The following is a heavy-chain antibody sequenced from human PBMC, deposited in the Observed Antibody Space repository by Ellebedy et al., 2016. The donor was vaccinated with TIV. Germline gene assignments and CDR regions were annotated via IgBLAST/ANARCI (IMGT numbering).Heavy chain of an antibody. J-gene: IGHJ4*02. V-gene: IGHV3-43*01. CDR3: AKGPMGTYYFDY. Sequence: GESLKISCAASGFTVSSNYMSWVRQAPGKGLEWVSLISWDGGSTYYADSVKGRFTISRDNSKHSLYLQMNSLRTEDTALYYCAKGPMGTYYFDYWGQGTLVTVSS. CDR1: GFTVSSNY. CDR2: ISWDGGST. D-gene: IGHD7-27*01.